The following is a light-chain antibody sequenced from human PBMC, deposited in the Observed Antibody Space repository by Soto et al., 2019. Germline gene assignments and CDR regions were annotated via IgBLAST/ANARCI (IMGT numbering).Light chain of an antibody. V-gene: IGLV2-14*03. CDR2: DVS. CDR1: TSDVGGYNY. Sequence: QSVLTQPASVSGSPGQSITISCTGSTSDVGGYNYVVWHQQHPGKAPTVLILDVSSRPSGVTNRLSGSKSGDTASLTISGLQAEDEADYYCSMYASSGIAIFGGGTKLTVL. CDR3: SMYASSGIAI. J-gene: IGLJ2*01.